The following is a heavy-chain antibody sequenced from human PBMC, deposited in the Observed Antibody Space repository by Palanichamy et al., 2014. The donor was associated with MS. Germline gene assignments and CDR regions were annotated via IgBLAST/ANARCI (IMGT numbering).Heavy chain of an antibody. V-gene: IGHV3-74*01. D-gene: IGHD2-21*02. J-gene: IGHJ6*02. CDR3: ARVYCGGDCYLYYYYGMDV. CDR2: INSDGGST. CDR1: GFTFSSYW. Sequence: EVQVVESGGGLVRPGGSLRLSCAASGFTFSSYWMHWVRQAPGKGLVWVSRINSDGGSTNYADSVKGRFTISRDNAKSTLYLQMNSLRAEDTAVYYCARVYCGGDCYLYYYYGMDVWGQGTTVTVSS.